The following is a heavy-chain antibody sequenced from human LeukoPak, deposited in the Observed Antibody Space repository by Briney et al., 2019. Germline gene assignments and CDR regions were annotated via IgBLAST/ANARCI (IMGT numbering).Heavy chain of an antibody. CDR2: IYTSGST. V-gene: IGHV4-61*02. CDR3: ARDRDGYDFRFDY. CDR1: GGSISSGSYY. Sequence: SQTLSLTCTVSGGSISSGSYYWSWIRQPAGKGLEWIGRIYTSGSTNYNPSLKSRVTISLDTSKNQFSLRLNSVTAADTAVYYCARDRDGYDFRFDYWGQGTLVTVSS. J-gene: IGHJ4*02. D-gene: IGHD5-12*01.